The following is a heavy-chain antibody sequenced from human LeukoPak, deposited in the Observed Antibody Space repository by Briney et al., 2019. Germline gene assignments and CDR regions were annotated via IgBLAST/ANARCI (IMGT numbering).Heavy chain of an antibody. CDR3: ARGRRAAGLDY. Sequence: GGSLRLSCAASGFTFSSYAMNWVRQAPGKGLEWVSSISSSSSYIYYADSVKGRFTISRDNAKNSLYLQMNSLRAEDTAVYYCARGRRAAGLDYWGQGTLVTVSS. CDR2: ISSSSSYI. V-gene: IGHV3-21*01. D-gene: IGHD6-13*01. CDR1: GFTFSSYA. J-gene: IGHJ4*02.